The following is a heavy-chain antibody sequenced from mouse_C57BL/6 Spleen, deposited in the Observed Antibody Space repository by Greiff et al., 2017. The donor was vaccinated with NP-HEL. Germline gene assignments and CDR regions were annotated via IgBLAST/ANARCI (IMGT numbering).Heavy chain of an antibody. D-gene: IGHD6-1*01. CDR3: ARCANFYYYAMDY. V-gene: IGHV1-39*01. J-gene: IGHJ4*01. Sequence: VQLKESGPELVKPGASVQISCKASGYSFTDYYMNWVKQSNGKSLEWIGVINPNYGTTSYNQKFKGKATLTVDQSSSTAYMQLNSLTSEDSAVYYCARCANFYYYAMDYWGQGTSVTVSS. CDR1: GYSFTDYY. CDR2: INPNYGTT.